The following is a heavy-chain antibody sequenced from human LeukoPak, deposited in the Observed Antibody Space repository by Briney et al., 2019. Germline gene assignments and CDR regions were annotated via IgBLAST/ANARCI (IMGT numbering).Heavy chain of an antibody. D-gene: IGHD2-8*02. CDR3: ARVLVPLAHAFDI. J-gene: IGHJ3*02. CDR1: GGSISSSSYY. Sequence: SETLSLTCTVSGGSISSSSYYWGWIRQPPGKGLEWIGSIYYSGSTHYNPSLKSRVTISVDTSKNQFSLKLSSVTAADTAVYYCARVLVPLAHAFDIWGQGTMVTVSS. CDR2: IYYSGST. V-gene: IGHV4-39*01.